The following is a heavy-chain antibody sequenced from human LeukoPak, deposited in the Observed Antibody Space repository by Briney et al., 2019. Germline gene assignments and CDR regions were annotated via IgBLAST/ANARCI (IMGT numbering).Heavy chain of an antibody. D-gene: IGHD3-10*01. J-gene: IGHJ3*02. CDR2: IRSKAYGGTT. CDR3: TRDSKDGSGSYYLDAFDI. V-gene: IGHV3-49*04. CDR1: GFTFGDYA. Sequence: GGSLRLSCTASGFTFGDYAMSWVRQAPGKGLEWVGFIRSKAYGGTTEYAASVKGRFIISRDDSKSIAYLQMSTLKTEDTAVYYCTRDSKDGSGSYYLDAFDIWGQGTMVTVSS.